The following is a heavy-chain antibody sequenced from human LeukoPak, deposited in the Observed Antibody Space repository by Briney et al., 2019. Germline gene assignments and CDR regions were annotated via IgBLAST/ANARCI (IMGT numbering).Heavy chain of an antibody. Sequence: SETLTLMGTVSSGSISTYYWTWIRQPPGKRLEWIGFIHYTGSTNYNPSLKSRVTISVDTSKNQFSLKLNSVTAADTAVYYCARCSGIRYYIDYWAERTLVTVSS. J-gene: IGHJ4*02. CDR2: IHYTGST. D-gene: IGHD1-26*01. CDR1: SGSISTYY. CDR3: ARCSGIRYYIDY. V-gene: IGHV4-59*01.